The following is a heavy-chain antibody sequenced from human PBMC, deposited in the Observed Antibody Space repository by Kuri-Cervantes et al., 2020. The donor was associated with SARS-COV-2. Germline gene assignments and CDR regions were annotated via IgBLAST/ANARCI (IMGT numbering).Heavy chain of an antibody. CDR3: ARDADSSSWYAY. CDR2: IKQDGSER. CDR1: GFTFSSYA. J-gene: IGHJ4*02. Sequence: GGSLRLSCAASGFTFSSYAMSWVRQAPGKGLEWVANIKQDGSERFYVDSVKGRFTISRDNAKNSLYLQMDSLRVEDTAVYYCARDADSSSWYAYWGQGALVTVSS. D-gene: IGHD3-22*01. V-gene: IGHV3-7*01.